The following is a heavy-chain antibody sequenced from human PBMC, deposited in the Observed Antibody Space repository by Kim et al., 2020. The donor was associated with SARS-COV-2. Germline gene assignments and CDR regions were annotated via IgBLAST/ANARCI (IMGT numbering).Heavy chain of an antibody. J-gene: IGHJ4*02. V-gene: IGHV4-4*02. CDR3: ARDGRGGLYDSSGYTLYYFDY. Sequence: SETLSLTCAVSGGSISSSNWWSWVRQPPGKGLEWIGEIYHSGSTNYNPSLKSRVTISVDKSKNQFSLKLSSVTAADTAVYYCARDGRGGLYDSSGYTLYYFDYWGQGTLVTVSS. D-gene: IGHD3-22*01. CDR1: GGSISSSNW. CDR2: IYHSGST.